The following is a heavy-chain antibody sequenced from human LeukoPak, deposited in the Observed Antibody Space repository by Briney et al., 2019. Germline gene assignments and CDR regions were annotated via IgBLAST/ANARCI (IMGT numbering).Heavy chain of an antibody. D-gene: IGHD3-10*01. CDR2: ISSSGSTI. V-gene: IGHV3-11*04. CDR1: GFTFSDYY. CDR3: ARLTRQLSGSSNDY. Sequence: GGSLRLSCAASGFTFSDYYMSWIRQAPGKGLEWVSYISSSGSTIYYADSVKGRFTVSRDNAKNSLYLQMNTLRAEDTAVYYCARLTRQLSGSSNDYWGQGTLVTVSS. J-gene: IGHJ4*02.